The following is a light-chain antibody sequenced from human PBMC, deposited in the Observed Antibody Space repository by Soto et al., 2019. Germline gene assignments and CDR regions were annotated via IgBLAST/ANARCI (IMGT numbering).Light chain of an antibody. J-gene: IGLJ3*02. Sequence: QSVLTQPPSASGTPGQTVTISCSGGWYNIGKNLGYWYQQFPGTAPKLLIYMTNQRPSGVPDRFSGYKSGSSASLAVSGLRSEDEAVYDCAAWDDSLRAWVFGGRTKLTVL. CDR2: MTN. V-gene: IGLV1-47*01. CDR1: WYNIGKNL. CDR3: AAWDDSLRAWV.